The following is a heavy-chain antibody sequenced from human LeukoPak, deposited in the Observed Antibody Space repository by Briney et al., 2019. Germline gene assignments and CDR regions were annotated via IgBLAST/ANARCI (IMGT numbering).Heavy chain of an antibody. D-gene: IGHD6-13*01. CDR3: ARDLSSWTPGY. J-gene: IGHJ4*02. CDR2: IWANGNNK. Sequence: GGSLRLSCVASGFTFSNYGMHWVRQAPGKGLEWVAVIWANGNNKDYADSVKGRFTISRDISKNTLYLQMNSLRAEDTSVYYCARDLSSWTPGYWGQGILVSVSS. V-gene: IGHV3-33*01. CDR1: GFTFSNYG.